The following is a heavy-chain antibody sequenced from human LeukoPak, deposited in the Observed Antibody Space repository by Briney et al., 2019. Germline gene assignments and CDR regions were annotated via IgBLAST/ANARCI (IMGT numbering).Heavy chain of an antibody. CDR1: GFTFSKYW. CDR2: INPDDKST. D-gene: IGHD2-15*01. Sequence: PGGSLRLSCAASGFTFSKYWLHWVRHPPGRGLVWLARINPDDKSTIYADSVRGRFTISRDDAKNTLYLQINNLRAEDTAVYYCVRGGPSTWSWGQGTLVTVSS. V-gene: IGHV3-74*01. J-gene: IGHJ5*02. CDR3: VRGGPSTWS.